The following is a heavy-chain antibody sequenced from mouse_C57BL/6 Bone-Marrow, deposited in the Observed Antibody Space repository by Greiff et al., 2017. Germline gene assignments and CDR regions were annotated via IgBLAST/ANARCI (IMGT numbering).Heavy chain of an antibody. CDR1: GYTFTSYW. J-gene: IGHJ3*01. CDR3: ARPYYYGFAY. Sequence: QVQLQQPGAELVKPGASVKLSCKASGYTFTSYWMQWVKQRPGQGLEWIGEIDPSDSYTNYNQKFKGKATLTVDTSSRTAYMQLSSLTSEDSAVYYCARPYYYGFAYWGQGTLVTGSA. V-gene: IGHV1-50*01. CDR2: IDPSDSYT. D-gene: IGHD1-1*01.